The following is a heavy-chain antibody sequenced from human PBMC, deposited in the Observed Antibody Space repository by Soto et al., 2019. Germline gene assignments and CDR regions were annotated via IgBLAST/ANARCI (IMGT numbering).Heavy chain of an antibody. CDR3: ARVPHRITIFGVVSYYFDY. V-gene: IGHV1-8*01. J-gene: IGHJ4*02. Sequence: ASVKVSCKASGYTFTSYDINWVRQATGQGLEWMGWMNPNSGNTGYAQKFQGRVTMTRNTSISTAYMELSSLGSEDTAVYYCARVPHRITIFGVVSYYFDYWGQGTLVTVSS. CDR2: MNPNSGNT. CDR1: GYTFTSYD. D-gene: IGHD3-3*01.